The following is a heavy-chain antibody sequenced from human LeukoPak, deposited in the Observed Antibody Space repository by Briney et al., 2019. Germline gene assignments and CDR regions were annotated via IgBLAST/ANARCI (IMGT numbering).Heavy chain of an antibody. V-gene: IGHV3-30-3*01. J-gene: IGHJ4*02. CDR3: ARDLSEKYSSDY. D-gene: IGHD2-15*01. Sequence: PGGSLRLSCAASGFTFSRYAMHWARQAPGKGLEWVTFISFNGDTTYYADSVKGRFTISRDNPKRMVYLQMNSLRGEDTAVYYCARDLSEKYSSDYWGQGTLVTVSS. CDR2: ISFNGDTT. CDR1: GFTFSRYA.